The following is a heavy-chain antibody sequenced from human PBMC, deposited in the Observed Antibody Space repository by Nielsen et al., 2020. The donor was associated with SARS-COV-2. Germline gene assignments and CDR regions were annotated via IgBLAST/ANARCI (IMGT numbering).Heavy chain of an antibody. D-gene: IGHD4-23*01. J-gene: IGHJ4*02. V-gene: IGHV4-34*01. CDR2: INHSGST. CDR3: ARENFYGGNPFDY. CDR1: GGSFSGYY. Sequence: SETLSLTCAVYGGSFSGYYWSWIRQPPGKGLEWIGEINHSGSTNYNPSLKSRVTISVDTSKNQFSLKLTSVTAADTAVYYCARENFYGGNPFDYWGQGALVTVSS.